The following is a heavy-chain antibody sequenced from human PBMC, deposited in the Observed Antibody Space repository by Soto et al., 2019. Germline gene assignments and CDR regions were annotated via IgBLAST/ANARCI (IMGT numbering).Heavy chain of an antibody. J-gene: IGHJ5*02. CDR3: ARDLDSSGYYPGGWFDP. CDR1: GGTFSSYA. V-gene: IGHV1-69*01. Sequence: QVQLVQSGAEVKKPGSSVKVSCKASGGTFSSYAISWVRQAPGQGLEWMGGIIPIFGTANYAQKFQGRVTITPDESTNTAYMELSSLRSEDTAVYYCARDLDSSGYYPGGWFDPWGQGTLVTVSS. CDR2: IIPIFGTA. D-gene: IGHD3-22*01.